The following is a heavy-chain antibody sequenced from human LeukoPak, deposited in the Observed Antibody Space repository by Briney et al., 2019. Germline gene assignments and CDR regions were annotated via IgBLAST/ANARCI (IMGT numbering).Heavy chain of an antibody. CDR1: GFTFTNYW. CDR3: VGTIASRGSEY. D-gene: IGHD6-6*01. Sequence: GGSLRLSCAASGFTFTNYWMHWVRQAPGMGLVWVSRLPPDELGIIYADSVKGRFTVSRDNAKNTVYLQMNNLRVDDTAMYYCVGTIASRGSEYWGQEPWSPSPQ. J-gene: IGHJ4*01. CDR2: LPPDELGI. V-gene: IGHV3-74*01.